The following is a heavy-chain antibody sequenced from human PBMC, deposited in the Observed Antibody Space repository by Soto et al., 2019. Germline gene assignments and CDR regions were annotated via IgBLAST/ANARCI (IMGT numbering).Heavy chain of an antibody. CDR3: ARGMTYYDILTGYPNYYYYYMDV. V-gene: IGHV3-7*01. D-gene: IGHD3-9*01. J-gene: IGHJ6*03. CDR1: GFTFSSYW. CDR2: IKQDGSEK. Sequence: EVQLVESGGGLVQPGGSLRLSCAASGFTFSSYWMSWVRQAPGKGLEWVANIKQDGSEKHYVDSVKGRFTISRDNAKNSLYLQMNSLRAEDTAVYYCARGMTYYDILTGYPNYYYYYMDVWGKGTTVTVSS.